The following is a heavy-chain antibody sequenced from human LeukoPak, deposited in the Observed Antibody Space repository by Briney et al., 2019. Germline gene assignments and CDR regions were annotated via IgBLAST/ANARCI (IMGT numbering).Heavy chain of an antibody. CDR1: GGSISSSSYY. Sequence: SETLSLTCTVSGGSISSSSYYWGWIRQPPGKGLEWIGSIYYSGSTYYNPSLKSRVTISVDTSKNQFSLKLSSVTAADTAVYYCARGGVRYFDWLLPDFDYWGQGTLVTVSS. D-gene: IGHD3-9*01. J-gene: IGHJ4*02. CDR3: ARGGVRYFDWLLPDFDY. V-gene: IGHV4-39*01. CDR2: IYYSGST.